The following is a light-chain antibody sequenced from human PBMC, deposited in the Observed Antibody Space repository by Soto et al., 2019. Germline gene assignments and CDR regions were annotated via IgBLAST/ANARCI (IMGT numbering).Light chain of an antibody. CDR2: GAS. Sequence: EIVMPQSPGTLSVSPGERATLSCRASQSVGSNLAWYRQKPGQAPSLLIYGASTRATSIPARFSGSGSGTEFTLTISSLQSEDFAVYYCQQYNDWRTFGQGTKVDIK. CDR1: QSVGSN. CDR3: QQYNDWRT. J-gene: IGKJ1*01. V-gene: IGKV3-15*01.